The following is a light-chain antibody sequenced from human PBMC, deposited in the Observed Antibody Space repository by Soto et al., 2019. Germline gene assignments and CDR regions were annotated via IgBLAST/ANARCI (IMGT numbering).Light chain of an antibody. CDR2: EVN. J-gene: IGLJ7*01. CDR3: SSYTSSGTLV. V-gene: IGLV2-14*01. CDR1: SSDVGGFNY. Sequence: QSALTQPASVSGSPGQSITISCTGTSSDVGGFNYVSWYQHHPGKAPKLMLYEVNKRPSGVSDRFSGSKSGDTASLIISELQAEDEADYYCSSYTSSGTLVFGGGTKLTVL.